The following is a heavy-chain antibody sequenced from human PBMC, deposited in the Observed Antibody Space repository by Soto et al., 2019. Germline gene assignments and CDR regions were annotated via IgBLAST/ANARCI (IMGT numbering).Heavy chain of an antibody. J-gene: IGHJ6*02. CDR1: GDSVSSNSAA. CDR3: ARDLHAGAHAPNYYGMDV. Sequence: SPTLSLTCAISGDSVSSNSAAWNWIRQSPSRGLEWLGRTYYRSKWYNDYAVSVKSRITINPDTSKNQFSLQLNSVTPEDTAVYYCARDLHAGAHAPNYYGMDVWGQGTTVTVSS. D-gene: IGHD1-26*01. CDR2: TYYRSKWYN. V-gene: IGHV6-1*01.